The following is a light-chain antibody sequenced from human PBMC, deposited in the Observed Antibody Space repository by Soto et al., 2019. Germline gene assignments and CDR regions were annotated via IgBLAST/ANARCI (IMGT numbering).Light chain of an antibody. CDR1: QSLLHSNGYNY. Sequence: DLVMTQSPLSLPVTPGEPASISCRSSQSLLHSNGYNYLDWYLQKPGQSPQLLIYLGSNRASGVPDRFSGSGSGTDFTLKISRVEAVDVGVYYCMQALQTPLFGQGTKLEIK. CDR3: MQALQTPL. J-gene: IGKJ2*01. V-gene: IGKV2-28*01. CDR2: LGS.